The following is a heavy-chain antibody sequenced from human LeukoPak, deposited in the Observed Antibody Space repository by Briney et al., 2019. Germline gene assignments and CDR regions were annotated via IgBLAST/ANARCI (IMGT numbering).Heavy chain of an antibody. V-gene: IGHV4-59*01. CDR2: IYYSGST. D-gene: IGHD2-15*01. Sequence: SETLSLTCTVSGGSISSYYWSWIRQPPGRGLEWIGYIYYSGSTNYNPSLKSRVTISVDTSKNQFSLKLSSVTAADTAVYYCAREGAYCSGGSCYSGLVDYWGQGTLVTVSS. CDR1: GGSISSYY. CDR3: AREGAYCSGGSCYSGLVDY. J-gene: IGHJ4*02.